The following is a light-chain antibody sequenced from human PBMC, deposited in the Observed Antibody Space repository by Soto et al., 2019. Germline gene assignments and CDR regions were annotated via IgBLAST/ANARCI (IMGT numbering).Light chain of an antibody. V-gene: IGLV2-11*01. Sequence: QSALTQPRSVSGSPGQSVTISCTGTSSDVGAYNYVSWYQQHPGKAPKLMIYDVSKRPSGVPDRFSGSKSGNTASLTISGLQAEDEADYYCCSYAGSYTLYVFGTGTKVTVL. CDR3: CSYAGSYTLYV. CDR2: DVS. CDR1: SSDVGAYNY. J-gene: IGLJ1*01.